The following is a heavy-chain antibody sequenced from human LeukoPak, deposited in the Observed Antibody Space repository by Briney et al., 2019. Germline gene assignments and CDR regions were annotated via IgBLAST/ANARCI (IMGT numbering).Heavy chain of an antibody. Sequence: GRSLRLSCAASGFTFDDYAMHWVWQAPGKGLEWVSGFSWNSGRIGYAATVNGRFTIYRDRAKNSLYLQMNRLRAEGTALYYCAKDTTRFGKLINYDFYYWGQGTLVTVSS. CDR2: FSWNSGRI. CDR3: AKDTTRFGKLINYDFYY. D-gene: IGHD3-10*01. V-gene: IGHV3-9*01. J-gene: IGHJ4*02. CDR1: GFTFDDYA.